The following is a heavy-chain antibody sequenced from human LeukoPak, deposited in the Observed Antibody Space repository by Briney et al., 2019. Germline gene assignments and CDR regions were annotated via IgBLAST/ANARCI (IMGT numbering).Heavy chain of an antibody. CDR2: ISSSSSYI. CDR1: GFSFSGCS. CDR3: ARDWDYGDYFDY. Sequence: GGSLRVSCAASGFSFSGCSLSWVRQAPGKGLEWVSSISSSSSYIYYADSVKGRFTISRDNAKNSLFLQMNSPRAEDTALYYCARDWDYGDYFDYWGQGTLVTVSS. J-gene: IGHJ4*02. V-gene: IGHV3-21*01. D-gene: IGHD4-17*01.